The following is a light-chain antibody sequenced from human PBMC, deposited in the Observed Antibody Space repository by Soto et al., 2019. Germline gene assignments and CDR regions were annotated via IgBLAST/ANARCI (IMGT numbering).Light chain of an antibody. CDR2: DVS. CDR3: TSYTSSSTLYV. V-gene: IGLV2-14*01. J-gene: IGLJ1*01. CDR1: SSDVGGYNY. Sequence: QSALTQPASVSGSPGQSITISCTGTSSDVGGYNYVSWYQQYPGKAPKLMIYDVSNRPSGVSNRFSGSKSGNTASLTISGLQADDEADYSCTSYTSSSTLYVFGTGTRSPS.